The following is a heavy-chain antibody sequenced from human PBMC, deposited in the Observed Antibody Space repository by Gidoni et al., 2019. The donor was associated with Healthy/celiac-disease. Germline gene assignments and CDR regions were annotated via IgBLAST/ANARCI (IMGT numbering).Heavy chain of an antibody. CDR2: INPNSGGT. Sequence: QVPLVQSGAEVQKPGASVKVSCKASGYTFTGYYMHWVRQAPGQGLEWMGWINPNSGGTNYAQKFQGWVTMTRDTSISTAYMELSRLRSDDTAVYYCARGIRGYSYGSPGGLDYWGQGTLVTVSS. CDR1: GYTFTGYY. V-gene: IGHV1-2*04. D-gene: IGHD5-18*01. CDR3: ARGIRGYSYGSPGGLDY. J-gene: IGHJ4*02.